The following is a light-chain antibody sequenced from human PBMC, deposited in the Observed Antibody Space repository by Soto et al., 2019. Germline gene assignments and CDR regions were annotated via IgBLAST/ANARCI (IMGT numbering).Light chain of an antibody. Sequence: AIQLTQSPSSLSASVGDRVTITCRASQVISNTLAWYQQKPGKVPQLLIFDASTLESGVPSRFSGSGSGTDFTLTISSLQPEDFATYFCQQFNSYPLTFGQGTRLEIQ. CDR1: QVISNT. J-gene: IGKJ5*01. CDR2: DAS. CDR3: QQFNSYPLT. V-gene: IGKV1-13*02.